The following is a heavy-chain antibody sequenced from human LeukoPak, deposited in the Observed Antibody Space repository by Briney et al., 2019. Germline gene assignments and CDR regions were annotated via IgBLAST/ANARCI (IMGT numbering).Heavy chain of an antibody. Sequence: SETLSLTRAVYGGSFSGYYWSWIRQPPGKGLEWIGEINHSGSTNYNPSLKSRVTISVDTSKNQFSPKLSSVTAADTAVYYCARASKWLVNDYWGQGTLVTVSS. J-gene: IGHJ4*02. CDR1: GGSFSGYY. V-gene: IGHV4-34*01. CDR3: ARASKWLVNDY. CDR2: INHSGST. D-gene: IGHD6-19*01.